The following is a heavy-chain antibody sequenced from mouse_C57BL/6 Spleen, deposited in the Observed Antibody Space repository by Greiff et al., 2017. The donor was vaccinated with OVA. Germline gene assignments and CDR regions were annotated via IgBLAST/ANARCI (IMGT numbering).Heavy chain of an antibody. J-gene: IGHJ2*01. Sequence: VQLQQSGAELVKPGASVKLSCTASGFNIKDYYMHWVKQRTEQGLEWIGRIDPEDGEPKYAPKFQGKATITADTSSNTAYLQLSSLTSEDTAVYYCARSTVVAPYFDYWGKGTTLTVSS. CDR1: GFNIKDYY. V-gene: IGHV14-2*01. D-gene: IGHD1-1*01. CDR2: IDPEDGEP. CDR3: ARSTVVAPYFDY.